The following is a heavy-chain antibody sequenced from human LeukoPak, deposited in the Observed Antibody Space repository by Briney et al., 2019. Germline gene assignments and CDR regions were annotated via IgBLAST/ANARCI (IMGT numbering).Heavy chain of an antibody. CDR1: GYTLTELS. CDR2: FDPEDGET. D-gene: IGHD6-6*01. CDR3: ATGFYGSSSFAY. Sequence: ASVKVSCKVSGYTLTELSMHWVRQAPGKGLEWMGGFDPEDGETIYAQKFQGRVTMTEDTFTDTAYMELSSLRSEDTAVYYCATGFYGSSSFAYWGQGTLVTVSS. V-gene: IGHV1-24*01. J-gene: IGHJ4*02.